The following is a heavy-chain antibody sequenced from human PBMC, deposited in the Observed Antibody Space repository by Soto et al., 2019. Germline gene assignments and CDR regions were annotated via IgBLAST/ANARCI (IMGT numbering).Heavy chain of an antibody. J-gene: IGHJ4*02. CDR2: IIPILGTA. Sequence: SVKVSCKASGGTFSSYTISWVRQAPGQGLEWMGRIIPILGTANYAQKFQGRVTITADKSTSTAYMELSSLRSEDTAVYYCAGAYYYDSSGYSRGPYFDYWGQGTLVPVSS. D-gene: IGHD3-22*01. V-gene: IGHV1-69*08. CDR1: GGTFSSYT. CDR3: AGAYYYDSSGYSRGPYFDY.